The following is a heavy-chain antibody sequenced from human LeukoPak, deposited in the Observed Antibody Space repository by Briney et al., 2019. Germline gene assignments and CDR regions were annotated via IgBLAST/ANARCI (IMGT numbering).Heavy chain of an antibody. J-gene: IGHJ4*02. V-gene: IGHV3-21*01. Sequence: GGSLRLSCAASGFTFTTYSMNWVRQAPGKGLEWVSSISSSSSYIYYADSVKGRFTISRDNAKNSLYLQMNSLRAEDTAVYYCARATAAAGMFDYWGQGTLVTVSS. CDR2: ISSSSSYI. D-gene: IGHD6-13*01. CDR1: GFTFTTYS. CDR3: ARATAAAGMFDY.